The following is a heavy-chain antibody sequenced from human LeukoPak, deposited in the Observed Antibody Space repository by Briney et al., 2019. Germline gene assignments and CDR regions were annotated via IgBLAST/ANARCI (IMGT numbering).Heavy chain of an antibody. CDR2: IYSGGST. D-gene: IGHD3-22*01. CDR1: GFTVSSNY. CDR3: ESEPRSSGYPDAFDI. V-gene: IGHV3-66*02. J-gene: IGHJ3*02. Sequence: GGSLRLSCAASGFTVSSNYMSWVRQAPGKGLEWVSVIYSGGSTYYADSVKGRFTISRDNSKNTLYLQMNSLRAEDTAVYYCESEPRSSGYPDAFDIWGQGTMVTVSS.